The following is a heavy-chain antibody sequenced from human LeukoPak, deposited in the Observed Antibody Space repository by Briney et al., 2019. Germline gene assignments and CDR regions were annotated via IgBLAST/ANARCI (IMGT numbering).Heavy chain of an antibody. Sequence: PSETLSLTCTVSGGSINSSNYYWSWIRQPPGKGLDWIGYVFYSGSTNYSPSLKSRVTVSVDTSKNQFSLILTSVTAADTAVYYCARVRYGSGSYYFDNWGQGTLVTVSS. CDR3: ARVRYGSGSYYFDN. J-gene: IGHJ4*02. D-gene: IGHD3-10*01. V-gene: IGHV4-61*01. CDR1: GGSINSSNYY. CDR2: VFYSGST.